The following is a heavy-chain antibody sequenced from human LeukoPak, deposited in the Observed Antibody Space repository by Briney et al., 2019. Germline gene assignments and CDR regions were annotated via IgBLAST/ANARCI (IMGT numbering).Heavy chain of an antibody. J-gene: IGHJ4*02. CDR3: ARDAKYYYGSRTYFFFEY. D-gene: IGHD3-10*01. Sequence: SETLSLTCTVSGGSISSYYWSWIRQPPGKGLEWIGYIYYSGSTNYNPSPKSRVTISVDTSKNQFSLKLSSITAADTAVYYCARDAKYYYGSRTYFFFEYWGQGTPLTVSS. CDR2: IYYSGST. CDR1: GGSISSYY. V-gene: IGHV4-59*12.